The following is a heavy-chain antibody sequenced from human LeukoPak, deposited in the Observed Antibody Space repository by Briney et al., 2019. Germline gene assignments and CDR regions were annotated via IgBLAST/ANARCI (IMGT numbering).Heavy chain of an antibody. CDR2: INPDGSET. V-gene: IGHV3-74*01. D-gene: IGHD3-10*01. CDR3: ETSLGED. Sequence: QAXGIGLVCVSRINPDGSETSYADYVKGRFIISRDNAKNTLYLQMNSLRAEDTAVYYCETSLGEDWGQGTLVTVSS. J-gene: IGHJ4*02.